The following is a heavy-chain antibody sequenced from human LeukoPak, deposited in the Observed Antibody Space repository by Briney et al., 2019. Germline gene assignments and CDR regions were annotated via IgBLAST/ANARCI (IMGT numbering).Heavy chain of an antibody. Sequence: GGSLRLSCAASGFTFSTYAMSWVRQAPGKGPEWVSYISSSSSTMFYADSVKGRFTISRDNAKNSLYLQVNRLRAEDTAVYYCARHLNGGSCYSRYFDYWGQGTLVTVSS. D-gene: IGHD2-15*01. J-gene: IGHJ4*02. CDR2: ISSSSSTM. CDR1: GFTFSTYA. V-gene: IGHV3-48*01. CDR3: ARHLNGGSCYSRYFDY.